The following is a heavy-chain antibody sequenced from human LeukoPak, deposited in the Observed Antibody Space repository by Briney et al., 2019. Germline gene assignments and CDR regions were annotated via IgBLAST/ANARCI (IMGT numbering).Heavy chain of an antibody. CDR1: GGSISSYY. CDR3: ARHRIGQQPPKI. V-gene: IGHV4-59*08. CDR2: IYYSGSN. D-gene: IGHD6-13*01. Sequence: SETLSLTCTVSGGSISSYYWSWIRQPPGKGLEGIGYIYYSGSNNYNPSLKSRVTISVDTSKNQFSLKLSSVTAADTAVYYCARHRIGQQPPKIWGQGTLVTVSS. J-gene: IGHJ4*02.